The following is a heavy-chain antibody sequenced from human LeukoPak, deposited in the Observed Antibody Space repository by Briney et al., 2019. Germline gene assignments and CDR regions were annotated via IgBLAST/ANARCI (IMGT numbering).Heavy chain of an antibody. V-gene: IGHV1-69*04. CDR1: GYTFTSYG. CDR3: ARTGYNYNWFDP. CDR2: INPILCIA. D-gene: IGHD1-1*01. J-gene: IGHJ5*02. Sequence: SVQDSCKASGYTFTSYGISWVRQAPGKGREWMARINPILCIAYDAQEFQGRITISANKTKSTDYMKLSSLRSEATVLYYCARTGYNYNWFDPWGQGTLVTVSS.